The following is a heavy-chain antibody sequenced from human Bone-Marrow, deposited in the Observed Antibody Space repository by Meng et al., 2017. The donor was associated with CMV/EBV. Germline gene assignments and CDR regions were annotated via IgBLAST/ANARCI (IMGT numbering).Heavy chain of an antibody. CDR3: ARAQRWDIWFDP. V-gene: IGHV1-18*01. CDR1: GYTFTTYG. Sequence: ASVKVSCKASGYTFTTYGITWVRQAPGLGLEWLGWINTYSCYTNYAQKLQGRVTMTTDTSTSTAYMELRSLRSDDTAVYYCARAQRWDIWFDPWGQGTRVTGSS. D-gene: IGHD4-23*01. J-gene: IGHJ5*02. CDR2: INTYSCYT.